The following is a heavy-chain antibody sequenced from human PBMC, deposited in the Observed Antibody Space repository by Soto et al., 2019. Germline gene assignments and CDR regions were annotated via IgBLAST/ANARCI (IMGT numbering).Heavy chain of an antibody. CDR3: ARQWNFDY. Sequence: ESLKISCQASGYIFTTYWIAWVRQMPGKGLEWIGIINPTDSDTRYSPSFQGQVTISADKSISTTYLQWSSLKASDTAIYYCARQWNFDYWGQGTLVTVSS. J-gene: IGHJ4*02. CDR2: INPTDSDT. D-gene: IGHD5-12*01. CDR1: GYIFTTYW. V-gene: IGHV5-51*01.